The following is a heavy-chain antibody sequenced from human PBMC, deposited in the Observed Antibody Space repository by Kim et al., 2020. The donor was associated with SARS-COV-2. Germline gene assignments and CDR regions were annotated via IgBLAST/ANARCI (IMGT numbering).Heavy chain of an antibody. Sequence: SETLSLTCAVYGGSFSGYYWSWIRQPPGKGLEWIGEINHSGSTNYNPSLKSRVTISVDTSKNQFSLKLSSVTAADTAVYYCARGARSYYDSSGYSTAPVPKNDYWGQGTLVTVSS. V-gene: IGHV4-34*01. J-gene: IGHJ4*02. CDR2: INHSGST. CDR1: GGSFSGYY. D-gene: IGHD3-22*01. CDR3: ARGARSYYDSSGYSTAPVPKNDY.